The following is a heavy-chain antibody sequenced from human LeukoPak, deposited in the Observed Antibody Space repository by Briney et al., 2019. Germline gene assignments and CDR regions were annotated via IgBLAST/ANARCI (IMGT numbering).Heavy chain of an antibody. CDR2: IYYSGST. D-gene: IGHD2-2*01. CDR1: GGSITSVDYY. V-gene: IGHV4-30-4*01. Sequence: SETLSLTCTVSGGSITSVDYYWSWIRQPPGKGLEWIGYIYYSGSTYYNPSLKSRVTISVATSNNQFSLKLSSVTAADTAVYYCARRRCGTTTSCSVDSWGQGTLVTVSS. CDR3: ARRRCGTTTSCSVDS. J-gene: IGHJ4*02.